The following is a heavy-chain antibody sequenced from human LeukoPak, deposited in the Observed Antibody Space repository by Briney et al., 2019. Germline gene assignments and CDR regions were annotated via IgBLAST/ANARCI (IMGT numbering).Heavy chain of an antibody. Sequence: GGSLRLSCAASGFTFSSYAIHWVRQAPGKGLEWVAVISYDGSNKYYADSVKGRFTISRDNSKNTLYLQMNSLRAEDTAVYYCARGYSSSWDWFDPWGQGTLVTVSS. CDR2: ISYDGSNK. V-gene: IGHV3-30-3*01. CDR1: GFTFSSYA. J-gene: IGHJ5*02. D-gene: IGHD6-6*01. CDR3: ARGYSSSWDWFDP.